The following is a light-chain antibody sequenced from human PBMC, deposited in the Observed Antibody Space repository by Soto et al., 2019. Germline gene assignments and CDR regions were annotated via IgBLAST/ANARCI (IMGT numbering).Light chain of an antibody. Sequence: DVQMTQSPSSLSASVGDRVTITCRTSQNIATYLNWYQHKPGRAPNLLIYAASSLQGGVPSRFSGSGSGTDFTLTISSLQPEDFATYYCQQSYSMPYTFGQGTRLEIK. J-gene: IGKJ2*01. CDR1: QNIATY. CDR2: AAS. V-gene: IGKV1-39*01. CDR3: QQSYSMPYT.